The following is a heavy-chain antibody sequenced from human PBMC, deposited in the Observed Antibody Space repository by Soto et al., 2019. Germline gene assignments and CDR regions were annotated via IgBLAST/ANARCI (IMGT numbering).Heavy chain of an antibody. D-gene: IGHD5-18*01. CDR1: GGSISSYY. CDR2: IYYSGST. Sequence: SETLSLTCTVSGGSISSYYWSWIRQPPGKGLEWIGYIYYSGSTNYNPSLKSRVTISVDTSKNQFSLKLSSVTAADTAVYYYARSGDTAMVTVSSNYFDYWGQGTLVTVSS. J-gene: IGHJ4*02. V-gene: IGHV4-59*01. CDR3: ARSGDTAMVTVSSNYFDY.